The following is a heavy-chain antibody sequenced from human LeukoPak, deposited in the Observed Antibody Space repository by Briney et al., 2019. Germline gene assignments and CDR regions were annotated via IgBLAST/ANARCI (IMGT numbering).Heavy chain of an antibody. J-gene: IGHJ5*02. Sequence: GGSLRLSCAASGFTFTSSAMSWVRQAPGKGLEWVSAVSGSGAGTYYADSVKGRFTVSRDNSKNTLYLQMNSLRAEDTAVYYCAKGSPARPNWFDPWGQGTLVTVSS. CDR1: GFTFTSSA. V-gene: IGHV3-23*01. D-gene: IGHD3-10*01. CDR3: AKGSPARPNWFDP. CDR2: VSGSGAGT.